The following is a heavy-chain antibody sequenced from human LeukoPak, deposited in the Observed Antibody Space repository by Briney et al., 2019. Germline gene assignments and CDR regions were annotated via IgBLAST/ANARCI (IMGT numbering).Heavy chain of an antibody. D-gene: IGHD1-26*01. Sequence: GGSLRLSCVGSGFIFSSYSMNWVRQAPGKGLEWISYISSSSGTIYYADSVKGRFTISRDNSKNTLYLQMNSLRAEDTAVYYCARDRGGSYYGDAFDIWGQGTMVTVSS. V-gene: IGHV3-48*01. J-gene: IGHJ3*02. CDR3: ARDRGGSYYGDAFDI. CDR2: ISSSSGTI. CDR1: GFIFSSYS.